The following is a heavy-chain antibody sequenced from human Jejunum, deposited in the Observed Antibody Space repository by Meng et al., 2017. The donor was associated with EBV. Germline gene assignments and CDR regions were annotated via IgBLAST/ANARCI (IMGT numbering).Heavy chain of an antibody. CDR3: ARDISSSTGWWLDP. CDR2: INPNDGST. J-gene: IGHJ5*02. D-gene: IGHD2-2*01. V-gene: IGHV1-46*01. CDR1: GYTFTGHW. Sequence: QVRVVSSGDEVKKPGASVKVSCKTSGYTFTGHWVHWVRQAPGQGLEWMGIINPNDGSTSHAQKFQGRVTMTRDTSTSRVYMELSSLTSEDTAVYYCARDISSSTGWWLDPWGQGTLVTVSS.